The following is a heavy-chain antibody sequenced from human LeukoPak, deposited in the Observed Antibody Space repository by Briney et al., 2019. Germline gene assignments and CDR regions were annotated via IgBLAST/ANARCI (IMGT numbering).Heavy chain of an antibody. CDR1: RDSVSSVSAA. V-gene: IGHV6-1*01. J-gene: IGHJ6*03. Sequence: SQTLSLTCAISRDSVSSVSAAWNWIRQSPSRGLEWLGRTYYTSNWYNDYALSVKSRITINPDTSKNQFSLQLNSVTPEDTAVYYCARDREVYYFYYYMDVWGKGTTVTVSS. CDR3: ARDREVYYFYYYMDV. CDR2: TYYTSNWYN.